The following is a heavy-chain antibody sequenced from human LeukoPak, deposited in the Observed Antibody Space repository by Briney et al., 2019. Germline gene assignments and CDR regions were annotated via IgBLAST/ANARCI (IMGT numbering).Heavy chain of an antibody. D-gene: IGHD4-17*01. CDR1: GYTHTELS. CDR2: FDPEDGET. Sequence: ASVKVSCKVSGYTHTELSMHWVRQAPGKGLEWMGGFDPEDGETIYAQKFQGRVTMTEDTSTDTAYMELSSLRSEDTAVYYCATTSLSDQTRCYYYYYMDVWGKGTTVTVSS. J-gene: IGHJ6*03. V-gene: IGHV1-24*01. CDR3: ATTSLSDQTRCYYYYYMDV.